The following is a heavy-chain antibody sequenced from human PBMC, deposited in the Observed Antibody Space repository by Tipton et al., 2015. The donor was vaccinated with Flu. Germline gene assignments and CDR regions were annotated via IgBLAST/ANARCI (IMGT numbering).Heavy chain of an antibody. CDR3: SRLARAKPYYGADCFST. Sequence: TLSLTCTVSGVSMSRDGYYWGWVRQLPGKCLQWIGFIFNDAYTYYSPSFESRITISMDTSKNQFSLEMTSMTDADTAVYYCSRLARAKPYYGADCFSTWG. CDR1: GVSMSRDGYY. J-gene: IGHJ5*01. CDR2: IFNDAYT. V-gene: IGHV4-31*03. D-gene: IGHD4/OR15-4a*01.